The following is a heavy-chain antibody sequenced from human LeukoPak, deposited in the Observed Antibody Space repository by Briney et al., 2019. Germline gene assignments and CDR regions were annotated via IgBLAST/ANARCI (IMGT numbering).Heavy chain of an antibody. CDR3: TRDPRKWELLGYNWFDP. J-gene: IGHJ5*02. CDR1: GFTFSGSA. CDR2: IRSKANSYAT. Sequence: GGSLRLSCAASGFTFSGSAMHWVRQASGKGLEWVGRIRSKANSYATAYAASVKGRFTISRDDSKNTAYLQMNSLKTEDTAVYYCTRDPRKWELLGYNWFDPWGQGTLVTVSS. V-gene: IGHV3-73*01. D-gene: IGHD1-26*01.